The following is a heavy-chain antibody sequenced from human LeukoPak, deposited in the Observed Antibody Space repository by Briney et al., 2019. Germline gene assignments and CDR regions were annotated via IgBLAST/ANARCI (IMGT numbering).Heavy chain of an antibody. CDR3: ARGNSVAGTDISY. Sequence: PGGSLRLSCAASGFTFSTYSMNWVRKAPGKGLEWVSSISSSSGYIYYADSVKGRFTISRDNAKNSLYLQMNSLRAEDTAVYYCARGNSVAGTDISYWGQGTLVTVSS. J-gene: IGHJ4*02. CDR1: GFTFSTYS. D-gene: IGHD6-19*01. V-gene: IGHV3-21*01. CDR2: ISSSSGYI.